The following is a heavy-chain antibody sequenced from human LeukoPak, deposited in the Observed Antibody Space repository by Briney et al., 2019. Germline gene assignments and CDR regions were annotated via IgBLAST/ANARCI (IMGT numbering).Heavy chain of an antibody. D-gene: IGHD6-6*01. CDR3: ARLHSSSYYYYYYMVV. V-gene: IGHV4-59*01. CDR1: GGSISCYY. CDR2: IYYSGST. Sequence: SETLSLTCTVSGGSISCYYWSWIRQPPGKGQEWIGYIYYSGSTNYNPSLKSRVTISVDASKNQFSLKLSSVTAADTAVYYCARLHSSSYYYYYYMVVWGKGTTVTVSS. J-gene: IGHJ6*03.